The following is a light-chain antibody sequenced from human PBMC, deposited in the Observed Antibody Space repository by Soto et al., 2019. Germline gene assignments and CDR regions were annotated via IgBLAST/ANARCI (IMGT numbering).Light chain of an antibody. CDR2: RNN. Sequence: QSVLTQPPSASGTPGQRVTISCSGSSSNIGSNYVYWYQQLPGTAPKLLIYRNNQRPSGVPDRFSGSKSGTSASLAINGLRSEDEADYYRAACDDSLSGWVFVGGTKLTVL. CDR3: AACDDSLSGWV. V-gene: IGLV1-47*01. J-gene: IGLJ3*02. CDR1: SSNIGSNY.